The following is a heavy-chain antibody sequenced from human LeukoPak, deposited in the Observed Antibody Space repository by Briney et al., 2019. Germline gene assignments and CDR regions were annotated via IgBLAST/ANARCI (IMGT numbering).Heavy chain of an antibody. CDR3: ARRYDSSGYGASDWYFDL. CDR1: GYTFTSYY. J-gene: IGHJ2*01. CDR2: INPSGGST. Sequence: LAASVKVSCRASGYTFTSYYMHWVRQAPGQGLEWMGIINPSGGSTSYAQKFQGRVTMTRDTSTSTVYMELSSLRSEDTAVYYCARRYDSSGYGASDWYFDLWGRGTLVTVSS. D-gene: IGHD3-22*01. V-gene: IGHV1-46*01.